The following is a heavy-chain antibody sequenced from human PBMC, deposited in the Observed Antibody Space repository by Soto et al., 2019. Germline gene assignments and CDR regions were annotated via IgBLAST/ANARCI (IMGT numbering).Heavy chain of an antibody. V-gene: IGHV3-74*01. D-gene: IGHD2-15*01. CDR3: VRTSLVVAVATREDF. CDR2: IDSDGSRI. Sequence: EVQLVESGGGVVQPGESLRLSCAASGFTFINYWMHWVRQATGKGLVWVSRIDSDGSRITYADFVKGRFTISRDNAKNTVYLHMNSLTAEDTAVYYCVRTSLVVAVATREDFWGQGTLGTVSS. CDR1: GFTFINYW. J-gene: IGHJ4*02.